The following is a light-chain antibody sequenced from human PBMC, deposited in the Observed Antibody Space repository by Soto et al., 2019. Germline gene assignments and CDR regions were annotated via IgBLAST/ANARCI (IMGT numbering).Light chain of an antibody. Sequence: QSALTQPRSVSGSPGQSVTISCTGTSSDVGDYNYVSWYQQYPGKAPKFVIYDVSKRPSGVPDRFSGSKSGNTASLTISGLQAEDEADYYCCSFAGSYTFWVFGGGTKVTVL. CDR1: SSDVGDYNY. CDR3: CSFAGSYTFWV. V-gene: IGLV2-11*01. J-gene: IGLJ3*02. CDR2: DVS.